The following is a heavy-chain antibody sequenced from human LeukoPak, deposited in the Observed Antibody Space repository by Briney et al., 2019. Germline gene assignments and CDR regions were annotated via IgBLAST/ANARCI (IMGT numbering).Heavy chain of an antibody. V-gene: IGHV3-21*01. D-gene: IGHD3-10*01. Sequence: GGSLRLSCAASGFTFSSYSMNWVRQAPGKGLEWVSSISSSSSYIYYADSVKGRFTISRDNAKNSLYLQMNSLRAEDTAVYYCAREGTDGGAIDYWGQGTLVTVSS. CDR3: AREGTDGGAIDY. CDR1: GFTFSSYS. CDR2: ISSSSSYI. J-gene: IGHJ4*02.